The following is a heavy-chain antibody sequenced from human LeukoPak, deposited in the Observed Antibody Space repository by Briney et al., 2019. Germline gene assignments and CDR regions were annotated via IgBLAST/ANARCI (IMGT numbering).Heavy chain of an antibody. V-gene: IGHV2-5*01. CDR1: GFSLSTSGVA. CDR3: AHRRRTGLENWFDP. Sequence: SGPTLVKPTPTLTLTCTFSGFSLSTSGVAVGWIRQPPGKALEWLALIYWNDDKRYSPSLKSRLTISKDTSKNQVVLTMTNVDPVDTATYYCAHRRRTGLENWFDPWGQGTLVTVSS. J-gene: IGHJ5*02. D-gene: IGHD1-1*01. CDR2: IYWNDDK.